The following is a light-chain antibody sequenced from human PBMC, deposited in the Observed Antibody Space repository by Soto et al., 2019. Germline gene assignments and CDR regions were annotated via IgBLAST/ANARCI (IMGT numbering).Light chain of an antibody. CDR3: QQRSNWPCT. CDR1: QSVSSY. Sequence: EIVLTQSPATLSLSPGERATLSCRANQSVSSYLAWYQQKPGQAPRLLIYDASNRATGIPARFSGSGSGTDFTLTISSLEPEDFSVYYCQQRSNWPCTFGQGTKLEIK. V-gene: IGKV3-11*01. CDR2: DAS. J-gene: IGKJ2*02.